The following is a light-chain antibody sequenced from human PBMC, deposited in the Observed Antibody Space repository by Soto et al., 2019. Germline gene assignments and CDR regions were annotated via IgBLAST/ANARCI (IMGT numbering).Light chain of an antibody. CDR3: QQGHSVPVT. CDR2: TTS. V-gene: IGKV1-39*01. Sequence: DIQMTQSPSSLSASVGDRVTITCRASQSISNYLSWYQQKPGEAPNLLIYTTSSLQSGVPSRFSGSGSGTDFTLTISNLRPEDFATYYCQQGHSVPVTFGGGTKVEMK. CDR1: QSISNY. J-gene: IGKJ4*01.